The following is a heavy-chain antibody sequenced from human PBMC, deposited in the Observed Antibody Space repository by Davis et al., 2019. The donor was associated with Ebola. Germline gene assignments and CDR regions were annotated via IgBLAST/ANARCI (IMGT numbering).Heavy chain of an antibody. CDR2: IYPGDSDT. J-gene: IGHJ4*02. D-gene: IGHD6-6*01. CDR3: ARQTSSSSRSDH. CDR1: GYTFTSYW. Sequence: GESLKISCKGSGYTFTSYWIAWVRQMPGKGLECMGIIYPGDSDTRYSPSFQGQVTISADKSISTAYLQWNSLKASDTAIYYCARQTSSSSRSDHWGQGTLVTVSS. V-gene: IGHV5-51*01.